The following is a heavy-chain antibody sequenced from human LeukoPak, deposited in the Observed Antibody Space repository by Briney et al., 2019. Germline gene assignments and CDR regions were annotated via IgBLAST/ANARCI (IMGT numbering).Heavy chain of an antibody. CDR2: IYYSGST. Sequence: SETLSLTCTVSGGSISSGSYYWGWIRQPPGKGLEWIGSIYYSGSTYYNPSLKSRVTISVDTSKNQFSLKLSSVTAADTAVYYCARHARRYYYYYGMDVWGQGTTVTVSS. CDR1: GGSISSGSYY. J-gene: IGHJ6*02. CDR3: ARHARRYYYYYGMDV. V-gene: IGHV4-39*01.